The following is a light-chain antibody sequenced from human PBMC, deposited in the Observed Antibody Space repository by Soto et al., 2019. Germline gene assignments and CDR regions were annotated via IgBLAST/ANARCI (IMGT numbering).Light chain of an antibody. V-gene: IGKV1-12*01. CDR3: QQASSFPLT. Sequence: EIHMTHSPSSLSASVVDEVAITCRASQSIASWLTWYQQKPGKAPKLLIYAASRLQSGVPSRFSGSESGTTFTLTITNLQPEDFATYYCQQASSFPLTFGGGTKVDIK. CDR1: QSIASW. J-gene: IGKJ4*01. CDR2: AAS.